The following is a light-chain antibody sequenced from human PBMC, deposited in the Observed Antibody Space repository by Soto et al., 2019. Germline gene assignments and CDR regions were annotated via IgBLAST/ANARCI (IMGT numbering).Light chain of an antibody. CDR1: RSRSSSS. CDR2: GAS. Sequence: IVLTQSPGTLSISAGERATLSCRGSRSRSSSSLARYQQKPGQAPRLLLSGASSRAADIPDRLSGSGSGTDFTLTINRLEPEDFAVYYCQQYDSSPRTFGQGTKVDIK. CDR3: QQYDSSPRT. J-gene: IGKJ1*01. V-gene: IGKV3-20*01.